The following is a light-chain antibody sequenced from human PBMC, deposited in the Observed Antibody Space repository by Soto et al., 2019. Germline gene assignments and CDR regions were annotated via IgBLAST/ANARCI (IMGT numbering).Light chain of an antibody. J-gene: IGKJ1*01. CDR3: QQYNNWPWT. CDR1: QSVNSN. CDR2: GTS. Sequence: EIVMTQSPATLSLSPGERATLSCRASQSVNSNLAWYQQKAGQAPRLLIYGTSTRATGIPDRFSGSGSGTDFTLTISSLQSEDFAVYYCQQYNNWPWTFGQGTKVDIK. V-gene: IGKV3D-15*01.